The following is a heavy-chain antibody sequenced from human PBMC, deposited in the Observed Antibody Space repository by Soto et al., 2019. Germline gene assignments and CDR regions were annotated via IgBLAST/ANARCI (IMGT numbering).Heavy chain of an antibody. Sequence: PSETLSLTCAVSGYSIRSGYFWGWIRQPPGKGLEWIGSMYHSGITYYNLSLKSPVTISVDTSKNQLSLKLSSATAADTAVYYCARSMYSTSAQLYYGMDVWGQGTTVTVSS. CDR3: ARSMYSTSAQLYYGMDV. CDR1: GYSIRSGYF. V-gene: IGHV4-38-2*01. D-gene: IGHD6-6*01. CDR2: MYHSGIT. J-gene: IGHJ6*02.